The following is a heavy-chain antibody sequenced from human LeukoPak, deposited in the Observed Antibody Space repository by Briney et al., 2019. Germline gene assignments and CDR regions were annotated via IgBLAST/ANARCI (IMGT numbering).Heavy chain of an antibody. Sequence: AGGSLRLSCAASGFTFSNYAIHWVRQAPDKGLERVAVIAYDGSSQDYADSVKGRFAISRDDSKNTLYLQMNSLRAEDTAVYYCAKAGTTVTTFNWADYWGQGTPVTVSS. CDR3: AKAGTTVTTFNWADY. D-gene: IGHD4-17*01. CDR1: GFTFSNYA. V-gene: IGHV3-30*18. CDR2: IAYDGSSQ. J-gene: IGHJ4*02.